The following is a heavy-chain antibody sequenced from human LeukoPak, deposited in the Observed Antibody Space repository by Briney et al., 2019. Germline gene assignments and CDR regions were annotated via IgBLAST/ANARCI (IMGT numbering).Heavy chain of an antibody. CDR2: ISGSGGST. J-gene: IGHJ6*02. CDR3: AKDSHSYGDNYYYGMDV. Sequence: PGGSLRLSCAASGFTFSSYAMSWVRQAPGKGLEWVSAISGSGGSTYYADSVKGRFTTSRDNSKNTLYLQMNSLRAEDTAVYYCAKDSHSYGDNYYYGMDVWGRGTTVTVSS. D-gene: IGHD5-18*01. CDR1: GFTFSSYA. V-gene: IGHV3-23*01.